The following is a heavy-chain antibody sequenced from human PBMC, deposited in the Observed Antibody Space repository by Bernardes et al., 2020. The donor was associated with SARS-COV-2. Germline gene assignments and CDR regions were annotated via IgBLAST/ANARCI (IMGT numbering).Heavy chain of an antibody. D-gene: IGHD6-13*01. V-gene: IGHV4-34*01. J-gene: IGHJ5*02. CDR1: GGSFSGYY. CDR2: INHSGST. CDR3: ARGRYSSSWYGDRNWFDP. Sequence: SETLSLTCAVYGGSFSGYYWSWIRQPPGKGLEWIGEINHSGSTNYNPSLKSRVTISVDTSKNQFSLKLSSVTAADTAVYYCARGRYSSSWYGDRNWFDPWGKGTLVTVSS.